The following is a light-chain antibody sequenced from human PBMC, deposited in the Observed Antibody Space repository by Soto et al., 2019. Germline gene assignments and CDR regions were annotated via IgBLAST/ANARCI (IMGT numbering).Light chain of an antibody. CDR3: YSYAGRSNWV. J-gene: IGLJ3*02. CDR1: SSDIGNYNL. V-gene: IGLV2-23*01. Sequence: QSVLTQPASVSGSPGQSITISCTGTSSDIGNYNLVSWYQQHPGKAPKLILFEGDQRPSGVSQRFSASKSGNTASLTISGLQAEDEADYYCYSYAGRSNWVFGGGTKLTVL. CDR2: EGD.